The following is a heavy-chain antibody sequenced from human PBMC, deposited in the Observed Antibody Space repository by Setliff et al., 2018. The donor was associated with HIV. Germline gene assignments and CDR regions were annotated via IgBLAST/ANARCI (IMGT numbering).Heavy chain of an antibody. CDR3: ARDVKGYIYGSTYWYFDL. J-gene: IGHJ2*01. CDR1: GFTFSSYW. D-gene: IGHD5-18*01. CDR2: INSDGSST. V-gene: IGHV3-74*01. Sequence: GGSLRLSCAASGFTFSSYWMYRVRQAPGKGLVWVSRINSDGSSTSYADSVKGRFTISRDNAKNTLFLQMNSLRAEDTAVYYCARDVKGYIYGSTYWYFDLWGRGTLVTVSS.